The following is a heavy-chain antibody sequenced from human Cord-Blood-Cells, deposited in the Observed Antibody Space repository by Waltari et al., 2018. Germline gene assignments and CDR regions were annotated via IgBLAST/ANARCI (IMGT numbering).Heavy chain of an antibody. V-gene: IGHV4-30-4*01. CDR1: GGSISSGDYY. Sequence: QVQLQESGPGLVKPSQTLSLTCTVSGGSISSGDYYWSWTRQPPGKGLEWIGYLYYSGSTYYNPSLKSRVTISVDTSKNQFSLKLSSVTAADTAVYYCARDRGIRDGYNFDYWGQGTLVTVSS. CDR3: ARDRGIRDGYNFDY. CDR2: LYYSGST. J-gene: IGHJ4*02. D-gene: IGHD5-12*01.